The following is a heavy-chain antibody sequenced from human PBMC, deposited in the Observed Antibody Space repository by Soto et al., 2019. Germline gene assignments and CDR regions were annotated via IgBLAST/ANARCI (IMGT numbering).Heavy chain of an antibody. CDR1: GGSISNSY. Sequence: PSETLSLTCTGSGGSISNSYWSWIRQSPGKGLEWIGYIYSSGSTNYNPSLKSRVTISVDTSKNQFSLKLSSLSAADTAVYYCARHSPPFFYGSGPWDVWGQGTTVTVSS. V-gene: IGHV4-59*08. CDR3: ARHSPPFFYGSGPWDV. D-gene: IGHD3-10*01. CDR2: IYSSGST. J-gene: IGHJ6*02.